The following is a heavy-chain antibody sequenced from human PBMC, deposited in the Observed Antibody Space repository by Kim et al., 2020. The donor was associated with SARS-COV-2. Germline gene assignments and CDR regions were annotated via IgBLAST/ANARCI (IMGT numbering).Heavy chain of an antibody. D-gene: IGHD3-3*01. V-gene: IGHV1-24*01. J-gene: IGHJ5*02. CDR3: ATTTFFGVANWFDP. Sequence: AEEFKRRVTITEEHSTDTAYMELSSLRSEDTAVYYCATTTFFGVANWFDPWGQGTLVTVSS.